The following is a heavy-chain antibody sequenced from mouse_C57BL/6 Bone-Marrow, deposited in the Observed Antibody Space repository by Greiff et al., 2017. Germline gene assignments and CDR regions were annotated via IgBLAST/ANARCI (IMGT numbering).Heavy chain of an antibody. J-gene: IGHJ1*03. D-gene: IGHD2-4*01. CDR3: TSVVGIYYDYEDV. CDR1: GYTFTDYE. Sequence: QVPLQQSGAALVRPGASVTLSCKASGYTFTDYEMHWVKQRTVHGLEWIGDIDPETGGTAYNQKFKGKAILTADKASSTAYMELRSLTSEDSAGYYGTSVVGIYYDYEDVWGTGTTVTVSS. CDR2: IDPETGGT. V-gene: IGHV1-15*01.